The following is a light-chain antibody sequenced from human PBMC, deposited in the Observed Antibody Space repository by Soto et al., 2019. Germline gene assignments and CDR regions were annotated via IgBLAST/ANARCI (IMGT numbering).Light chain of an antibody. V-gene: IGLV1-51*01. CDR1: SSNIGDNH. CDR2: DND. Sequence: QSVLTQPPSVSAAPGQKVSISCSGSSSNIGDNHVAWYQHLAGRAPKLLIYDNDKRPSGIPDRFSGSKSGTSATLGITGLQTGDEADYYCGTWDNSLSAVFGTGTKLTVL. J-gene: IGLJ1*01. CDR3: GTWDNSLSAV.